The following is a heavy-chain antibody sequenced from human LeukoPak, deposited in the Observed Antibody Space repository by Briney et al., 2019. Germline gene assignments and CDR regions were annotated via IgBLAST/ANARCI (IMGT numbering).Heavy chain of an antibody. CDR1: GGSFSGYY. D-gene: IGHD6-6*01. Sequence: SETLSLTCAVYGGSFSGYYWSWIRQPPGKGLEWIGEINHSGSTNYNPSLKSRVTISVDTSKNPFSLKLSSVTAADTAVYYCARGRPRQLVRFNWFDPWGQGTLVTVSS. CDR3: ARGRPRQLVRFNWFDP. V-gene: IGHV4-34*01. CDR2: INHSGST. J-gene: IGHJ5*02.